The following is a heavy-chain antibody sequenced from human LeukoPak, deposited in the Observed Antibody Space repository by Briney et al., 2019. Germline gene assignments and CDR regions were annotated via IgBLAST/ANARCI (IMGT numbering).Heavy chain of an antibody. CDR2: IIPILGIA. CDR1: GGTFSSYA. Sequence: SVKVSCKASGGTFSSYAISWVRQAPGQGLEWMGRIIPILGIANYAQKFQGRVTITADKSTSTAYMELSSLRSEDTAVYYCARDLGSGSYLEYYFDYWGQGTVVTVSS. CDR3: ARDLGSGSYLEYYFDY. J-gene: IGHJ4*02. D-gene: IGHD3-10*01. V-gene: IGHV1-69*04.